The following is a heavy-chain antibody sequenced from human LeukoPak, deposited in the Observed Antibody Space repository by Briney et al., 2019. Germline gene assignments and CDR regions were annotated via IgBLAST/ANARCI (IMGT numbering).Heavy chain of an antibody. CDR1: GFTFSHYT. CDR2: ISGSGAIT. V-gene: IGHV3-23*01. CDR3: AKDHIWNGIAIYGVTED. D-gene: IGHD3-3*01. Sequence: PGGSLTLSCAASGFTFSHYTLSWVRQAPGKGLEWVSLISGSGAITYYADSVKGRFTISRDNSKNTLYLQMTSLGAEDTAVYYCAKDHIWNGIAIYGVTEDWGQGTLVTVSS. J-gene: IGHJ4*02.